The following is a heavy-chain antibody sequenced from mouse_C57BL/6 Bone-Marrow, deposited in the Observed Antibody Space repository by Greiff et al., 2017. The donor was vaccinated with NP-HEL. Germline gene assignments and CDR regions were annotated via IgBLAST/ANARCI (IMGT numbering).Heavy chain of an antibody. CDR1: GFTFSDYG. V-gene: IGHV5-17*01. CDR3: ARKLAYWYFDV. CDR2: ISSGSSTI. D-gene: IGHD4-1*01. J-gene: IGHJ1*03. Sequence: EVNVVESGGGLVKPGGSLKLSCAASGFTFSDYGMHWVRQAPEKGLEWVAYISSGSSTIYYADTVKGRFTISGDNAKNTLFLQMTSLRSEDTAMYYCARKLAYWYFDVWGTGTTVTVSS.